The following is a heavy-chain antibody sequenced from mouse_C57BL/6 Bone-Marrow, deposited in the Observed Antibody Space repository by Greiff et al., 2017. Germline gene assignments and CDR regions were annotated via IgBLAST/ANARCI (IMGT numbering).Heavy chain of an antibody. Sequence: QVKLQQPGAELVKPGASVKLSCKASGYTFTSYWLHWVKQRPGRGLEWIGRIDPNSGGTKYNEQFQSKATLTVAKTSLTADMQLSSLTSEDSAGDYCALLRYWYFDVGGTGTTVTVSA. D-gene: IGHD1-1*01. J-gene: IGHJ1*03. CDR1: GYTFTSYW. V-gene: IGHV1-72*01. CDR3: ALLRYWYFDV. CDR2: IDPNSGGT.